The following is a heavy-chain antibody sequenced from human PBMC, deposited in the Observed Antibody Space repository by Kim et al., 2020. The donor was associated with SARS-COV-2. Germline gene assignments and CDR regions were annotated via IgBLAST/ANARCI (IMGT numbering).Heavy chain of an antibody. V-gene: IGHV4-34*01. CDR3: ARIGVVFCSSTSCYRDINHDYYYYGMDV. CDR2: INHSGST. D-gene: IGHD2-2*02. Sequence: SETLSLTCAVYGGSFSGYYWSWIRQPPGKGLEWIGEINHSGSTNYNPSLKSRVTISVDTSKNQFSLKLSSVTAADTAVYYCARIGVVFCSSTSCYRDINHDYYYYGMDVWGQGTTVTVSS. CDR1: GGSFSGYY. J-gene: IGHJ6*02.